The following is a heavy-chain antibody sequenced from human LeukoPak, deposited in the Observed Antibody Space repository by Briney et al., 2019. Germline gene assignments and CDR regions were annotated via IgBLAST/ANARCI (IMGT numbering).Heavy chain of an antibody. CDR2: IIPIFGTA. CDR3: ARDYLGYGSSTSCSINWFDP. J-gene: IGHJ5*02. CDR1: GCTFSSYA. Sequence: SVTVSCKASGCTFSSYAISWVRPAPGQGLEWMGGIIPIFGTANYAQKLQGRATITTDESTSTTYMELSSLRSENTAVYYCARDYLGYGSSTSCSINWFDPWGQGTLVTVSS. V-gene: IGHV1-69*05. D-gene: IGHD2-2*01.